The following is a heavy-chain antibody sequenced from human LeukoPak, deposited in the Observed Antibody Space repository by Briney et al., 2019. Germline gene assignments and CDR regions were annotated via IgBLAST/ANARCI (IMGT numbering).Heavy chain of an antibody. D-gene: IGHD3-22*01. J-gene: IGHJ4*02. CDR1: GFTFDDYA. CDR3: APHFYDSSGYYDY. V-gene: IGHV3-9*01. Sequence: GGSLRLSCAASGFTFDDYAMHWVRQAPGKGLEWVSGISWNSGSIGYADSVKGRFTISRDNAKNSLYLQMNSLRAEDTAVYYCAPHFYDSSGYYDYWGQGTLVTVSS. CDR2: ISWNSGSI.